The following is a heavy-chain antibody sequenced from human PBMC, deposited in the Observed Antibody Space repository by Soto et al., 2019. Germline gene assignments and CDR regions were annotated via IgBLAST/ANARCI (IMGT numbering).Heavy chain of an antibody. CDR3: ARDKITGLLDY. Sequence: QVQLVQSGAEEKKPGASVKVSCKASGYTFTSYDMHWVRQAPGQRLEWMGWINAGNGNTKYSQKFQGRVTITRDTSASKAYMELSSLRSEDTAVYYCARDKITGLLDYWGQGTPVTVSS. V-gene: IGHV1-3*05. J-gene: IGHJ4*02. CDR1: GYTFTSYD. D-gene: IGHD1-20*01. CDR2: INAGNGNT.